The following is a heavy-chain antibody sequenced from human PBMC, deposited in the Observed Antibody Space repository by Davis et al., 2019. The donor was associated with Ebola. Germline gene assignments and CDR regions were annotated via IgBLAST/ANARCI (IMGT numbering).Heavy chain of an antibody. D-gene: IGHD5-24*01. V-gene: IGHV3-48*01. CDR1: GFNFRTYS. CDR2: INHDSTAI. Sequence: PGGSLRLSCAASGFNFRTYSMNWVRQAPGKGLEWISHINHDSTAIYYADSVRGRFTISRDNAKNSLYLQMNSLRAGDTAVYYCARGDGYDDAFDIWGQGTMVTVSS. CDR3: ARGDGYDDAFDI. J-gene: IGHJ3*02.